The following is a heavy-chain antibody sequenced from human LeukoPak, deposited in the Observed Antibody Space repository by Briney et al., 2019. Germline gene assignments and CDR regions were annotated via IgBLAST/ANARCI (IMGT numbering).Heavy chain of an antibody. D-gene: IGHD1-26*01. Sequence: GGSLRLSCVGSGSTFSNAWMSWVRQAPGKGLEWVGRMKSKVVGGTTDYAAPVKGRFTISRDDSKNTLYLQINNLKTEVTAVYYCTIFGSEWAPADYWGQGTLVTVSS. CDR1: GSTFSNAW. V-gene: IGHV3-15*01. CDR3: TIFGSEWAPADY. CDR2: MKSKVVGGTT. J-gene: IGHJ4*02.